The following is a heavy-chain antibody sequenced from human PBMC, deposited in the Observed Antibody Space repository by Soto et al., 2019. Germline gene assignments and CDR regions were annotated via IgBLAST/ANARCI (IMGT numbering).Heavy chain of an antibody. Sequence: EVQLVESGGGLVKPGGSLRLSCAAPGFTFSAYSMTWVRLAPGKGLEWVSSISSTSTHIYYADSVKGRFTISRDNAKNSLYLQMNSLRAEDTAVYYCSRDLCIIAATYKYGKDVWGQGTTVTVSS. CDR3: SRDLCIIAATYKYGKDV. V-gene: IGHV3-21*02. CDR1: GFTFSAYS. J-gene: IGHJ6*02. CDR2: ISSTSTHI. D-gene: IGHD1-20*01.